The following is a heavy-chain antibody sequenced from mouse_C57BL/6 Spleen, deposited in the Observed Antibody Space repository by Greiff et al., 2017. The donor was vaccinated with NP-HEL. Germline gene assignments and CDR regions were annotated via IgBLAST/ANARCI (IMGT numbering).Heavy chain of an antibody. V-gene: IGHV1-69*01. D-gene: IGHD1-1*01. Sequence: QVQLQQPGAELVMPGASVKLSCKASGYTFTSYWMHWVKQRPGQGLEWIGEIDPSDSYTKYNQKFKGKSTLTVDKSSSTAYMQLRSLTSEDSAVYYCARGVYGRNFDYWGQGTTLTVSS. J-gene: IGHJ2*01. CDR2: IDPSDSYT. CDR3: ARGVYGRNFDY. CDR1: GYTFTSYW.